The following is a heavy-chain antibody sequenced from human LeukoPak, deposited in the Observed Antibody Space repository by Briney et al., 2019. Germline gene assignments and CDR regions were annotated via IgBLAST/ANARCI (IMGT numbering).Heavy chain of an antibody. V-gene: IGHV3-30-3*01. Sequence: GGSLRLSCAASGFTFSSYAMHWVRQAPGKGLEWVAVISYDGSNKYYADSVKGRFTISRDNAKNSLYLQMNSLRAEDTAVYYCARDLGEVTTVTGYYYYYYGMDVWGQGTTVTVSS. J-gene: IGHJ6*02. CDR2: ISYDGSNK. CDR1: GFTFSSYA. CDR3: ARDLGEVTTVTGYYYYYYGMDV. D-gene: IGHD4-17*01.